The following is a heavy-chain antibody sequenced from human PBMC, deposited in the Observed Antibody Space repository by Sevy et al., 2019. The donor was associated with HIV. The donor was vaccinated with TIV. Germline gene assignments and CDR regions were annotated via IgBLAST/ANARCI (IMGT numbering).Heavy chain of an antibody. CDR3: ARREESRYYDFWSGYYDYYGMDV. CDR2: ISYDGSNK. D-gene: IGHD3-3*01. V-gene: IGHV3-30*04. Sequence: GGSLRLSCAASGFTFSSYAMHWVRQAPGKGLEWVAVISYDGSNKYYANSVKGRFTISRDNSKNTLYLQMNSLRAEDTAVYDCARREESRYYDFWSGYYDYYGMDVWGQGTTVTVSS. J-gene: IGHJ6*02. CDR1: GFTFSSYA.